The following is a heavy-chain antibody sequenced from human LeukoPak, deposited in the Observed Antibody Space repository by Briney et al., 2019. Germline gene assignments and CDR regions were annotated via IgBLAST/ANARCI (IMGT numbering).Heavy chain of an antibody. Sequence: GGSLRLSCVALEFSFETYWMSWVRQAPGKGPEWVANINEDGSEKHYVGSVRGRFTISRDNADNSLHLQMNSLRPEDMAVYYCARGETMDVWGKGTTVTVST. CDR1: EFSFETYW. D-gene: IGHD5-24*01. J-gene: IGHJ6*04. V-gene: IGHV3-7*01. CDR2: INEDGSEK. CDR3: ARGETMDV.